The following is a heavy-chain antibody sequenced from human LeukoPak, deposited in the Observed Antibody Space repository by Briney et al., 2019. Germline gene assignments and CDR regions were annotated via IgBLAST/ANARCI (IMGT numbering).Heavy chain of an antibody. J-gene: IGHJ6*02. CDR2: IYSGGST. D-gene: IGHD4-23*01. V-gene: IGHV3-66*01. Sequence: GGSLTLSCSASGFTVSSNYMSWVRQAPGKGLEWVSVIYSGGSTYYADSVKGRFTISRDNSKNTLYLQMNSLRAEDTAVYYCAREGTVVTQGGYYYYGMDVWGQGTTVTVSS. CDR1: GFTVSSNY. CDR3: AREGTVVTQGGYYYYGMDV.